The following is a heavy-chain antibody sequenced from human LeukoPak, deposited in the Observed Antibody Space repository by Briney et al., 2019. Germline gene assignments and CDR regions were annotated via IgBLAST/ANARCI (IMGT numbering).Heavy chain of an antibody. CDR3: ATYTKYSEAPGTDY. Sequence: GGSLRLSCVVSGFTFSNYWMRWVRQAPGKGLEWVASIDKDGSEKRYVDSVKGRFTISRDNAKNSVYLQMTSLGAEDTAVYYCATYTKYSEAPGTDYWGQGTLVTVSS. V-gene: IGHV3-7*01. CDR1: GFTFSNYW. J-gene: IGHJ4*02. CDR2: IDKDGSEK. D-gene: IGHD6-13*01.